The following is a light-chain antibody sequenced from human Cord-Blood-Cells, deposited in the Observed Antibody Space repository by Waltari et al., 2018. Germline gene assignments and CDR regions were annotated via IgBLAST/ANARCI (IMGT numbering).Light chain of an antibody. CDR3: QQLSNWPT. CDR2: DAS. V-gene: IGKV3-11*01. CDR1: QSVSSY. Sequence: EIVLTQSPATLPLSPGERATPSCRARQSVSSYLAWYQQKPGQAPRLLIYDASNRATGIPARFSVSGSGTDFNLTISSLEPEDFAVYYCQQLSNWPTFGQGTKVEIK. J-gene: IGKJ1*01.